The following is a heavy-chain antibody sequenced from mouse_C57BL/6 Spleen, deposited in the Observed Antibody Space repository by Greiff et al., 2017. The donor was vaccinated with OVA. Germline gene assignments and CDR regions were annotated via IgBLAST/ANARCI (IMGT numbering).Heavy chain of an antibody. D-gene: IGHD1-1*01. CDR3: ARHGGFGSSYFYYAMDY. J-gene: IGHJ4*01. CDR2: IWSDGST. V-gene: IGHV2-6-1*01. CDR1: GFSLTSYG. Sequence: QVQLQQSGPGLVAPSQSLSITCTVSGFSLTSYGVHWVRQPPGKGLEWLVVIWSDGSTTYNSALKSRLSISKDNSKSQVFLKMNSLQTDDTAMYYCARHGGFGSSYFYYAMDYWGQGTSVTVSS.